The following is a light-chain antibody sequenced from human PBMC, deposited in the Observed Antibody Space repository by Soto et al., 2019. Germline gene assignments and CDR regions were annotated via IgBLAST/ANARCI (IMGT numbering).Light chain of an antibody. CDR3: QSYDSNNVI. CDR1: SGRIASNY. J-gene: IGLJ2*01. V-gene: IGLV6-57*01. Sequence: NFMLTQPHSVSESPGKTVTISCTRSSGRIASNYVQWYQQRPGSSPIIVIYEDNQRPSRVPDRFSGSVDSSSNSASLIISGLKTEDEADYYCQSYDSNNVIFGGGTKLTVL. CDR2: EDN.